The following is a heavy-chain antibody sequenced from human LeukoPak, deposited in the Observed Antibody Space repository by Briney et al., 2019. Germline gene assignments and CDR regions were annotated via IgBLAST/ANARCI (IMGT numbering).Heavy chain of an antibody. Sequence: PSETLSLTCTVSGGSISSGGYYWSWIRQPPGKGLEWIGYIYHSGSTYYNPSLKSRVTISVDRSKNQFSLKLSSVTAADTAVYYCARDRLLITMVRGVIEEGYYFDYWGQGTLVTVSS. D-gene: IGHD3-10*01. CDR2: IYHSGST. J-gene: IGHJ4*02. CDR3: ARDRLLITMVRGVIEEGYYFDY. CDR1: GGSISSGGYY. V-gene: IGHV4-30-2*01.